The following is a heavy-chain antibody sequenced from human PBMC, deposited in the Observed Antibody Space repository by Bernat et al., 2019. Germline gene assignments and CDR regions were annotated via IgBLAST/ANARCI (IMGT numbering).Heavy chain of an antibody. CDR3: ARHLRGDSANAFDI. J-gene: IGHJ3*02. V-gene: IGHV1-69*01. D-gene: IGHD3-16*01. CDR2: SIPIFGTA. CDR1: GGTFSSYA. Sequence: QVQLVQSVAEVKKPGSSVKVSCKASGGTFSSYAISWVRQAPRHGLEWMGGSIPIFGTANYEQKFQGRVTITADESTSTAYMELSSLRSEDTAVYYCARHLRGDSANAFDIWGQGTMVTVSS.